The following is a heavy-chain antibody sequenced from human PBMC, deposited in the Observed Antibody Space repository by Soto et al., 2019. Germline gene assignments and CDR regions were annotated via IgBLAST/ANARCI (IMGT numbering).Heavy chain of an antibody. Sequence: QVQLQESGPGLVKPSETLSLTCTVSGGSISSYYWSWIRQPPGKGLEWIGYIYYSGSTNYNPSLKSRVTISVDTSKNQFSLKLSSVTAADTAVYYCARARRVPAAIDYWGQGTLVTVSS. V-gene: IGHV4-59*01. CDR2: IYYSGST. CDR3: ARARRVPAAIDY. CDR1: GGSISSYY. J-gene: IGHJ4*02. D-gene: IGHD2-2*01.